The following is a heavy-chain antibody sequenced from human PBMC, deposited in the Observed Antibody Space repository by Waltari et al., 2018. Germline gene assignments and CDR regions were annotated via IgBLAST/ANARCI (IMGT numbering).Heavy chain of an antibody. V-gene: IGHV1-69*05. CDR3: ARDVTAYYYYYGMDV. D-gene: IGHD2-21*02. CDR2: IIPIIGTA. Sequence: QVQLVQSGAEVTKPGSSVKVSCNASGGTFSSYAISWVRQPTGQGREWMGGIIPIIGTANYAQKFQGRVTITTNESTSTAYMELSSLRSEDTAVYYCARDVTAYYYYYGMDVWGQGTTVTVSS. J-gene: IGHJ6*02. CDR1: GGTFSSYA.